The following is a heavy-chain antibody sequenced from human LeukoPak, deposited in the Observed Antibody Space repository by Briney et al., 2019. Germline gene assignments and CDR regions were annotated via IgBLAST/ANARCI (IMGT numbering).Heavy chain of an antibody. Sequence: GRSLRLSCAASGFTFSSYGMHWVRQAPGKGLEWVSAISGSGGSTYYADSVKGRFTISRDNSKNTLYLQMNSLRAEDTAVYYCAKAEDYDILTGWADYWGQGTLVTVSS. J-gene: IGHJ4*02. CDR2: ISGSGGST. CDR3: AKAEDYDILTGWADY. CDR1: GFTFSSYG. V-gene: IGHV3-23*01. D-gene: IGHD3-9*01.